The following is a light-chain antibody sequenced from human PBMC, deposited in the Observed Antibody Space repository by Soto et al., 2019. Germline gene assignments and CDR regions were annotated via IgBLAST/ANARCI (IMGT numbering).Light chain of an antibody. V-gene: IGKV3-20*01. CDR2: GAS. Sequence: EIVLTQSPGTLSLSPGERATLSCRASQSVSNNYLAWYQQKPGQAPRLLIYGASNRATGIPDRFSGSGSGTVFTLTIRRVEEEAVVVYCCQYCGTSPRTFGQGTKVDIK. J-gene: IGKJ1*01. CDR3: QYCGTSPRT. CDR1: QSVSNNY.